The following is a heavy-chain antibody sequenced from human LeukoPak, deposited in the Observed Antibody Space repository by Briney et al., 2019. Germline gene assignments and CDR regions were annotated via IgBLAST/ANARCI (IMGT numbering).Heavy chain of an antibody. CDR3: AKIGGDGYNLIYFDY. Sequence: GGSLRLSCAGSGFTFSSYAMSWVRQAPGKGLEWVSAISGSGGSTYHADSVKGRFTISRDNSKNTLYLQMNSLRAEDTAVYYCAKIGGDGYNLIYFDYWGQGTLVTVSS. D-gene: IGHD5-24*01. CDR2: ISGSGGST. CDR1: GFTFSSYA. V-gene: IGHV3-23*01. J-gene: IGHJ4*02.